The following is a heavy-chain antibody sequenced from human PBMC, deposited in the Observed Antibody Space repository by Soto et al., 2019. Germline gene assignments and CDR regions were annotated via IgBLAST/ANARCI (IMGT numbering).Heavy chain of an antibody. Sequence: SETLSLPCSVSGGSVSGGGYYWSWIRQLPGKGLEWIGYIYHTGSTFYNPSLKSRVTKLLDTSKSQFSLKLTSMTAAYTAMYYCAGSAGRSMFDYWGRGTLVAVSS. CDR2: IYHTGST. D-gene: IGHD3-10*01. J-gene: IGHJ4*02. CDR1: GGSVSGGGYY. CDR3: AGSAGRSMFDY. V-gene: IGHV4-31*03.